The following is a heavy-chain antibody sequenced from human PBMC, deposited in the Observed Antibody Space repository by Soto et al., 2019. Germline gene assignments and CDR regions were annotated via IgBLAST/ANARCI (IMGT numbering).Heavy chain of an antibody. J-gene: IGHJ4*02. D-gene: IGHD5-18*01. CDR3: ARVTNVDTAMVVFDY. CDR2: ISAYNGNT. V-gene: IGHV1-18*01. Sequence: QVQLVQSGAEVKKPGASVKVSCKASGYTFSSYGISWVRQAPGQGLEWMGWISAYNGNTNYAQKLQDRVTMTTDTSTSTAYMELRSLRSDDTAVYYCARVTNVDTAMVVFDYWGQGTLVTVSS. CDR1: GYTFSSYG.